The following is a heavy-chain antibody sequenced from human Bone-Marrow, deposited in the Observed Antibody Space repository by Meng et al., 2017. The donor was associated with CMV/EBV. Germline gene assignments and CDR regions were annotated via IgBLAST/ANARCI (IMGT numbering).Heavy chain of an antibody. J-gene: IGHJ6*02. D-gene: IGHD2-2*01. CDR1: GFIFSEYY. CDR2: ISSSGSKK. Sequence: GESLKISCAASGFIFSEYYMSWIRQAPGKGLEWVSYISSSGSKKYYAESVKGRFSTSRDNDQNSLYLQMNSLRAEDTAVYFCAREACSSTSCYYYAMDVWGQGTTVTVPS. V-gene: IGHV3-11*01. CDR3: AREACSSTSCYYYAMDV.